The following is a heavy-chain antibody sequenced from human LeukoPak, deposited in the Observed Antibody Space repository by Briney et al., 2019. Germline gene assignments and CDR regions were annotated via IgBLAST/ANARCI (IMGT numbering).Heavy chain of an antibody. Sequence: PGGSLRLSCAGSGFTFTDSAINWVRQAPGKGLEWVSSINNIATHSYYAASVKGRFSISRDDAKNSVYLQMHSLRAEDTAIYYCARDPTRYLRYGYFDYWGQGAQVIVSS. CDR1: GFTFTDSA. J-gene: IGHJ4*02. V-gene: IGHV3-21*01. D-gene: IGHD4-17*01. CDR2: INNIATHS. CDR3: ARDPTRYLRYGYFDY.